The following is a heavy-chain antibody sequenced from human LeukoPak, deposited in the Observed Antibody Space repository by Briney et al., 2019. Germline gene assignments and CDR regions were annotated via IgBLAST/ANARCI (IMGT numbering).Heavy chain of an antibody. CDR3: ARVVVRYGDYGDAFDI. V-gene: IGHV3-21*01. D-gene: IGHD4-17*01. Sequence: GGSLRLSCAVSGFISSDYSMNWVRQAPGKGLEWVSFISRSSSNIYYADSVKGRLIISRDNAKNSLYLQMNSLRAEDTAVYYCARVVVRYGDYGDAFDIWGQGTMVTVSS. CDR1: GFISSDYS. CDR2: ISRSSSNI. J-gene: IGHJ3*02.